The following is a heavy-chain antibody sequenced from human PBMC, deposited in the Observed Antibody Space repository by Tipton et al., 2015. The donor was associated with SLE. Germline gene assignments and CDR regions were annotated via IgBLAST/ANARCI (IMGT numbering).Heavy chain of an antibody. CDR2: IYYVGST. Sequence: TLSLTCTVSGDHISTYYWNWIRQSPGKGLEWIGNIYYVGSTNYNPSFKGRVTISVATSKNQFSLKLRSVTAADTAVYYCARRGYNYWYFDLWGRGALVTVSS. D-gene: IGHD5-24*01. J-gene: IGHJ2*01. CDR3: ARRGYNYWYFDL. V-gene: IGHV4-59*07. CDR1: GDHISTYY.